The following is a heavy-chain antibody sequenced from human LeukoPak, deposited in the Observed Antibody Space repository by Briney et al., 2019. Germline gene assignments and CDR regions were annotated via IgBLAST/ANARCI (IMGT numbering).Heavy chain of an antibody. J-gene: IGHJ6*02. V-gene: IGHV4-4*07. CDR3: AREIVRGHYYYGMDV. D-gene: IGHD2-21*01. CDR2: IYTSGST. Sequence: AETPSLTCPVSGGSISSYYWSWIRQPAGKGLEWIGRIYTSGSTNYNPSLKSRVTMSVDTSKNQFSLKLSSVTAADTAVYYCAREIVRGHYYYGMDVWGQGTTLTVSS. CDR1: GGSISSYY.